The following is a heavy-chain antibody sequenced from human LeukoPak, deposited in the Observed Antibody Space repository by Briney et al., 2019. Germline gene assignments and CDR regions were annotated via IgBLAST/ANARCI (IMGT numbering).Heavy chain of an antibody. V-gene: IGHV3-64*01. CDR1: GFTFSSYA. CDR2: ISSNGSST. D-gene: IGHD2-2*02. CDR3: ARVGGYCSSTSCYNDY. J-gene: IGHJ4*02. Sequence: QPGGSLRLSCAASGFTFSSYAMHWVRQAPGKGLEYVSAISSNGSSTYYANSEKGRFTISRHNSKNTLYLQMGSLRAEDMAVYYCARVGGYCSSTSCYNDYWGQGTLVTVSS.